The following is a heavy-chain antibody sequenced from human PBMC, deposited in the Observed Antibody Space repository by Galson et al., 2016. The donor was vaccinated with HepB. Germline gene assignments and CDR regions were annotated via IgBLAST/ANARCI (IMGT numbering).Heavy chain of an antibody. Sequence: SLRLSCAASGFTFSSYSMHWVRKAPGKGLESVSSISISSSYIYYADSVKGRFTISRDNAKNSLYLQMNSLRAEDTAVYYCARAVSWDYGDYAGYWGQGTLVTVSS. V-gene: IGHV3-21*01. CDR2: ISISSSYI. CDR1: GFTFSSYS. CDR3: ARAVSWDYGDYAGY. D-gene: IGHD4-17*01. J-gene: IGHJ4*02.